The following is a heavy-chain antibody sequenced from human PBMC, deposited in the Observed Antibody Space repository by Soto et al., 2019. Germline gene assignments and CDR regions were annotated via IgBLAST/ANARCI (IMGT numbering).Heavy chain of an antibody. CDR2: IYYSGSSGST. V-gene: IGHV4-59*01. CDR3: ARMNQLAPKRNAFDI. J-gene: IGHJ3*02. CDR1: GVSISSYY. Sequence: SETLSLTCTVSGVSISSYYWTWTRQPPGKGLEWIGYIYYSGSSGSTNYSPSLKSRVTMSADTSKNQFSLKLSSVTAADTAVYYCARMNQLAPKRNAFDIWRQLKMFT. D-gene: IGHD1-1*01.